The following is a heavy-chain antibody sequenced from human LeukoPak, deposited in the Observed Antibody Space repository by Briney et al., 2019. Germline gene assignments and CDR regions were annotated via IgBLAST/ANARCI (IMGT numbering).Heavy chain of an antibody. CDR3: ARIKSGEFDLPAWFDY. Sequence: PSETLSLTCTVSGGSISSGGYYWSWIRQHPGKGLEWIGYIYYSRSTYYNPSLKGRVTISVDTSKNQFSLKLSSVTAVDTAVYYCARIKSGEFDLPAWFDYWGQGTLVTVSS. J-gene: IGHJ4*02. CDR1: GGSISSGGYY. CDR2: IYYSRST. V-gene: IGHV4-31*03. D-gene: IGHD3/OR15-3a*01.